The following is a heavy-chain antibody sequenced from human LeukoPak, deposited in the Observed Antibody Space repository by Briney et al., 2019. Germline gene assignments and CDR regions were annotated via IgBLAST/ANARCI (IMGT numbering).Heavy chain of an antibody. CDR2: IYYSGST. V-gene: IGHV4-59*01. CDR3: ARGAPVDCSSTSCQINFDY. J-gene: IGHJ4*02. CDR1: GGSISSYY. D-gene: IGHD2-2*01. Sequence: SETLSLTCTVSGGSISSYYWSWIRQPPGKGLEWIGYIYYSGSTNCNPSLKSRVTISVDTSENQFSLKLSSVTAADTAVYYCARGAPVDCSSTSCQINFDYWGQGTLVTVSS.